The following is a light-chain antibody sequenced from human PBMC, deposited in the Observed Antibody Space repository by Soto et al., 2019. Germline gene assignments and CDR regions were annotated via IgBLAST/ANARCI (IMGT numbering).Light chain of an antibody. CDR3: SSYSSSPHVLIGGDVV. J-gene: IGLJ2*01. CDR2: EVS. Sequence: QSALTQPASVSGSPGQSITISCTGTSSDVGTYNSVSWYQHHPGKAPKLIIYEVSNRPSGVSNRFSGSKSGNTASLTISGLQAEDEADYYCSSYSSSPHVLIGGDVVFGGGTKLTVL. V-gene: IGLV2-14*01. CDR1: SSDVGTYNS.